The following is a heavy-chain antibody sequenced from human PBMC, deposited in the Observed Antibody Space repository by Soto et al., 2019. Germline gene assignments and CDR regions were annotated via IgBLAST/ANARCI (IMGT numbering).Heavy chain of an antibody. Sequence: EVQLLESGGGLVQPGGSLRLSCAASGFTFSSYAMSWVRQAPGKGLEWVSAISGSGGSTYYADSVKGRFTISRDNSKNTLYLQINSLRAEDTAVYYCARSTRVRLGELSLSPPVPFDSWGQGTLVTVSS. V-gene: IGHV3-23*01. J-gene: IGHJ4*02. D-gene: IGHD3-16*02. CDR3: ARSTRVRLGELSLSPPVPFDS. CDR1: GFTFSSYA. CDR2: ISGSGGST.